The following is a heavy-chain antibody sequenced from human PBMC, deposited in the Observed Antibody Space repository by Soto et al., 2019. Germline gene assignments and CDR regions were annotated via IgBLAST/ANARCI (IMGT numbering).Heavy chain of an antibody. J-gene: IGHJ5*02. CDR3: ARGARYCSGGSCHRWFDP. V-gene: IGHV1-69*02. Sequence: QVQLVQSGAEVKKPGSSVKVSCKASGGTFSSYTISWVRQAPGQGLEWMGRIIPILGIANYAQKFQGRVTITADKSTSTAYMELSSLRSEDTAVYYCARGARYCSGGSCHRWFDPWGQGNLVTVSS. D-gene: IGHD2-15*01. CDR2: IIPILGIA. CDR1: GGTFSSYT.